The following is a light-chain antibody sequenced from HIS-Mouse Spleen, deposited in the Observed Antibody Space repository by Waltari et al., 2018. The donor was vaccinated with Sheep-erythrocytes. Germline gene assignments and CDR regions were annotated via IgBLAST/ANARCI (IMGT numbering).Light chain of an antibody. CDR3: SSYTSSSTQV. V-gene: IGLV2-14*01. CDR2: EVS. CDR1: SSDVGGHNY. Sequence: QSALTQPASVSGSPGQSITISCTGTSSDVGGHNYVSWYQQHPGKAPKLMIYEVSNRPSGVSNRFSGSKSGNTASLTISGLQAEDEDDYYCSSYTSSSTQVFGGGTKLTVL. J-gene: IGLJ2*01.